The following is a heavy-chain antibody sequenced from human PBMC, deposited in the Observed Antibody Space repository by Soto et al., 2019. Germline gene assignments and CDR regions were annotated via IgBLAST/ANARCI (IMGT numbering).Heavy chain of an antibody. D-gene: IGHD2-15*01. V-gene: IGHV3-23*01. CDR3: APHVSCSGGSCQYDAFAI. CDR1: GFTVSSHA. Sequence: EVQVLESGGGLVQPGGSLRLSCEGSGFTVSSHAMTWISQAPAKGPEWVLTITADGGTYYADSVKGRFAMSRDTSENTLYLRMNSLGAEDTAAYYCAPHVSCSGGSCQYDAFAIRGQGTMVTVSS. CDR2: ITADGGT. J-gene: IGHJ3*02.